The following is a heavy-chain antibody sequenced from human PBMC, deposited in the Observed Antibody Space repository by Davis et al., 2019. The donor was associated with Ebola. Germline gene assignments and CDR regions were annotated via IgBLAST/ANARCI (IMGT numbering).Heavy chain of an antibody. J-gene: IGHJ4*02. CDR3: ARSSPPGRTYNWSPDY. V-gene: IGHV3-30-3*01. Sequence: GESLKISCAASGFTFSSYAMHWVRQAPGKGLEWVAVISYDGSNKYYADSVKGRFTISRDNSKNTLYLQMNSLRAEDTAVYYCARSSPPGRTYNWSPDYWGQGTLVTVSS. CDR1: GFTFSSYA. CDR2: ISYDGSNK. D-gene: IGHD1-20*01.